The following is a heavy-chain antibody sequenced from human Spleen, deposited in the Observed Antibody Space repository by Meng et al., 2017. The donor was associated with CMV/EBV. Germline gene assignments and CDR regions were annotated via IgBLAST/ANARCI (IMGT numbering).Heavy chain of an antibody. CDR1: GFTFSSYS. V-gene: IGHV3-21*01. CDR2: ISSSSYI. CDR3: ARDLSGGDFWSGYYDYYYGMDV. J-gene: IGHJ6*02. Sequence: GGSLRLSCAAPGFTFSSYSMNWVRQAPGKGLEWVSSISSSSYIYYADSVKGRFTISRDNAKNSLYLQMNSLRAEDTAVYYCARDLSGGDFWSGYYDYYYGMDVWGQGTTVTVSS. D-gene: IGHD3-3*01.